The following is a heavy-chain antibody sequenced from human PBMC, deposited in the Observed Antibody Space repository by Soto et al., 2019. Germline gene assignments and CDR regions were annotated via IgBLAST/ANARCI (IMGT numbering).Heavy chain of an antibody. J-gene: IGHJ4*02. CDR1: GFTFSSYS. D-gene: IGHD6-19*01. V-gene: IGHV3-48*02. CDR2: ISSSSSTI. Sequence: HPGGSLRLSCAASGFTFSSYSMNWVRQAPGKGLEWVSYISSSSSTIYYADSVKGRFTISRDNAKNSLYLQMNSLRDGDTAVYYCARRLQSVAGKVFGYWGQGTLVTVSS. CDR3: ARRLQSVAGKVFGY.